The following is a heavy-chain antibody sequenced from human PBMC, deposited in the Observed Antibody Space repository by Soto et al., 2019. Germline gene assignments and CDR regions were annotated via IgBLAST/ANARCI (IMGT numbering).Heavy chain of an antibody. Sequence: GGSVKVSFKASGGPFSSYAISLVRQAPGQGLEWMGGIIPIFGTANYAQKFQGRVTITADESTSTAYMELSSLRSEDTAVYYCARTRLRFLEWLLSRTGWFDPWGQGTLVTVSS. CDR2: IIPIFGTA. D-gene: IGHD3-3*01. J-gene: IGHJ5*02. V-gene: IGHV1-69*13. CDR1: GGPFSSYA. CDR3: ARTRLRFLEWLLSRTGWFDP.